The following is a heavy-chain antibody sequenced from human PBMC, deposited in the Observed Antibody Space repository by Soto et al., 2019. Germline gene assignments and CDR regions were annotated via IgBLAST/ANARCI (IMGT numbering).Heavy chain of an antibody. CDR3: AKDQSYGDYLNDAFDI. CDR1: GFTFDDYA. D-gene: IGHD4-17*01. Sequence: DVQLVESGGGLVQPGRSLRLSCAASGFTFDDYAMHWVRQAPGKGLEWVSGISWNSGSIGYADSVKGRFTISRDNAKNSLYLQMNSLRAEDTALYYCAKDQSYGDYLNDAFDIWGQGTMVTVSS. J-gene: IGHJ3*02. CDR2: ISWNSGSI. V-gene: IGHV3-9*01.